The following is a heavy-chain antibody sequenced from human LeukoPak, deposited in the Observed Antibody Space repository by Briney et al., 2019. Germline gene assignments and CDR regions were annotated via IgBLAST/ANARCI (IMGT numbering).Heavy chain of an antibody. Sequence: GASVKVSCKASGYTFTSYGISWVRQAPGQGLEWMGWISAYNGNTSYAQKLQGRVTMTTDTSTSTAYMELRSLRSDDTAVYYCARASRRITMVRGVALSGMDVWGQGTTVTVSS. CDR1: GYTFTSYG. V-gene: IGHV1-18*01. D-gene: IGHD3-10*01. CDR2: ISAYNGNT. J-gene: IGHJ6*02. CDR3: ARASRRITMVRGVALSGMDV.